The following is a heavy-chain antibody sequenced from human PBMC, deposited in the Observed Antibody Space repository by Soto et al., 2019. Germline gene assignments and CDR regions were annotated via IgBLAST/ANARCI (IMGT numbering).Heavy chain of an antibody. J-gene: IGHJ3*02. CDR1: GGAFSGYS. CDR2: INHSGST. D-gene: IGHD3-10*01. V-gene: IGHV4-34*01. Sequence: SETLSLTCAVFGGAFSGYSWSGIRQPPGKGLEWIGEINHSGSTNYNPSLKSRVTISVDTSKNQFSLKLSSVTAADTAVYYCARSYYYGSGSYFRDAFDIWGQGTMVT. CDR3: ARSYYYGSGSYFRDAFDI.